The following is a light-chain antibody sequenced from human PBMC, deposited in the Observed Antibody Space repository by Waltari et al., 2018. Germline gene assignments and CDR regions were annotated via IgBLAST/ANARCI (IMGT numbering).Light chain of an antibody. CDR3: AVWDDSLDGLV. V-gene: IGLV1-44*01. J-gene: IGLJ2*01. CDR1: SSSIKTNP. CDR2: SNN. Sequence: QSALTQPPSASGTPGQRVTISCSGSSSSIKTNPVHWYQHLPGTAPKLLIYSNNQRTSGVPGRFSGSKSGTSASLAISGPQSEDEGDYYCAVWDDSLDGLVFGGGTKLTVL.